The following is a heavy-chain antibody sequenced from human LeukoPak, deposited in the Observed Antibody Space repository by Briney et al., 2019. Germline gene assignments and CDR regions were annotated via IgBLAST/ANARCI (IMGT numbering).Heavy chain of an antibody. CDR1: GFTFSSYS. CDR2: ISSSSSYI. Sequence: GGSLRLSCAASGFTFSSYSMNWVRQAPGKGLEWVSSISSSSSYIYYADSVKGRFTISRDNAKNSLYLQMNSLRAEDTAVYYCARGSHIVVVPTATPAYMDVWAKGTTVTVSS. CDR3: ARGSHIVVVPTATPAYMDV. J-gene: IGHJ6*03. V-gene: IGHV3-21*01. D-gene: IGHD2-2*01.